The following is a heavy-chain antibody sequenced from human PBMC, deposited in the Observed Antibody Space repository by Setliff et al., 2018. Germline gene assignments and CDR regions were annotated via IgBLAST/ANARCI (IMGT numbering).Heavy chain of an antibody. V-gene: IGHV4-39*01. CDR1: GVDVIERLYY. CDR2: RYYTGTT. J-gene: IGHJ4*02. Sequence: PSETLSLTCSASGVDVIERLYYWSWVRQSPGKGLEWIGTRYYTGTTFYNPSLESRVAVSLDASEKKFSLNLRSVTTADTAVYYCARHPSSGSYYGGSIFYFDDWGPGILVTVSS. CDR3: ARHPSSGSYYGGSIFYFDD. D-gene: IGHD1-26*01.